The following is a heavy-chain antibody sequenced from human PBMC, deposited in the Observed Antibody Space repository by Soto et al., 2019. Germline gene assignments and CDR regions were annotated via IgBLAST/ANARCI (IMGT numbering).Heavy chain of an antibody. Sequence: QVQLVQSGAEVKKPGSSVKVSCKASGGTFSSYTISWVRQAPGQGLEWMGRIIPILGIANYAQKFQGRVTITADKSTSTAYMELSSLRSEDTAVYYCARDRGSRGSPRGYYYYYMDVWGKGTTVTVSS. CDR1: GGTFSSYT. CDR3: ARDRGSRGSPRGYYYYYMDV. J-gene: IGHJ6*03. D-gene: IGHD6-19*01. CDR2: IIPILGIA. V-gene: IGHV1-69*08.